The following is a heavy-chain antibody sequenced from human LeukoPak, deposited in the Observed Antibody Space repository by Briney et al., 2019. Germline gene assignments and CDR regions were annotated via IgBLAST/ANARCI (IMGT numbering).Heavy chain of an antibody. CDR1: RYTFTGYY. D-gene: IGHD3-3*01. Sequence: ASVKVSCKASRYTFTGYYIHWVRQAPGQGLEWMGWINPNSGGTNYAQKFQGRVTMTRDTSISTAYMELSRLRSDDTAVYYCARAARITIFGVVIITLDYWGQGTLVTVSS. J-gene: IGHJ4*02. V-gene: IGHV1-2*02. CDR3: ARAARITIFGVVIITLDY. CDR2: INPNSGGT.